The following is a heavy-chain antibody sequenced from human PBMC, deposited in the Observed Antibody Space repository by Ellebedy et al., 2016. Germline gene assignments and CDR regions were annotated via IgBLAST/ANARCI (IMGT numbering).Heavy chain of an antibody. CDR1: GGTFSSYA. V-gene: IGHV1-18*01. CDR2: ISAYNGNT. CDR3: ARAGGGWGSSPDV. D-gene: IGHD3-16*01. Sequence: ASVKVSXXASGGTFSSYAISWVRQAPGQRLEWMGWISAYNGNTNYAQKLQGRVTMTTDTSTSTAYMELRSLRSDDTAVYYCARAGGGWGSSPDVWGQGTTVTVSS. J-gene: IGHJ6*02.